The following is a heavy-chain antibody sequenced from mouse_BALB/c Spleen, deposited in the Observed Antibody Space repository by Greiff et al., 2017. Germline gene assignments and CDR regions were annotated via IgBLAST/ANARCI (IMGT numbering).Heavy chain of an antibody. CDR2: IYPGNSDT. CDR1: GYSFTSYW. Sequence: VQLQQSGTVLARPGASVKMSCKASGYSFTSYWMHWVKQRPGQGLEWIGAIYPGNSDTSYNQKFKGKAKLTAVTSASTAYMELSSLTNEDSAVYYCTRHYRYEEAGAMDDWGQGTSVTVSS. D-gene: IGHD2-14*01. V-gene: IGHV1-5*01. CDR3: TRHYRYEEAGAMDD. J-gene: IGHJ4*01.